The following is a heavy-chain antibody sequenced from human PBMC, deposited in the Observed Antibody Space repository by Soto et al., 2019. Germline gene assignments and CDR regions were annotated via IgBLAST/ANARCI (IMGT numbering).Heavy chain of an antibody. Sequence: SETLSLTCTVSGGSISSGGYYWSRIRQHPGKGLEWIGYIYYSGSTYYNPSLKSRVTISVDTSKNQFSLKLSSVTAADTAVYYCARSRGGQLVLDYWGQGTLVTVSS. V-gene: IGHV4-31*03. J-gene: IGHJ4*02. D-gene: IGHD6-6*01. CDR1: GGSISSGGYY. CDR2: IYYSGST. CDR3: ARSRGGQLVLDY.